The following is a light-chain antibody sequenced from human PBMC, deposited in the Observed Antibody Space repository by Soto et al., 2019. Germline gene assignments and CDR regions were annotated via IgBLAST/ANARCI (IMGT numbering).Light chain of an antibody. CDR1: SSDVGGYNY. Sequence: QSVLTQPRSVSGSPGQSVTISCTGTSSDVGGYNYVSWYQQHPGKAPKLMIYDVSKRPSGVPDRFSGSKSGNTASLTISGLQAEDEAHYYCCSYAGSYNYVFGTVTKVTVL. V-gene: IGLV2-11*01. CDR3: CSYAGSYNYV. J-gene: IGLJ1*01. CDR2: DVS.